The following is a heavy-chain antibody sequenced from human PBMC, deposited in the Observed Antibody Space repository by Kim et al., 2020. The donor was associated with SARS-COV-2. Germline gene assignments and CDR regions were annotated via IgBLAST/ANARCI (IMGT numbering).Heavy chain of an antibody. V-gene: IGHV4-39*07. CDR1: GGSISSSSYY. Sequence: SETLSLICTVSGGSISSSSYYWGWIRQPPGKGLEWIGSIYYSGSTYYNPSLKSRVTISVDTSKNQFSLKLSSVTAADTAVYYCAREVITMIVVVTIPYYYYGMDVWGQGTTVTVSS. CDR2: IYYSGST. D-gene: IGHD3-22*01. CDR3: AREVITMIVVVTIPYYYYGMDV. J-gene: IGHJ6*02.